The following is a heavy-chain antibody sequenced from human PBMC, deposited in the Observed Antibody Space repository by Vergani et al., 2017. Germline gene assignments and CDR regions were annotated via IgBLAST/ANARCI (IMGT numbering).Heavy chain of an antibody. J-gene: IGHJ4*02. V-gene: IGHV3-33*01. CDR2: IWYDGSNK. D-gene: IGHD3-10*01. CDR1: GFTFSSYG. CDR3: ARVSDGSGEWDY. Sequence: QVQLVESGGGVVQPGRSLRLSCAASGFTFSSYGMHWVRQAPGKGLEWVAVIWYDGSNKYYADSVKGRFTSSRDNSKNTLYLQMNSLRAEDTAVYYCARVSDGSGEWDYWGQGTLVTVSS.